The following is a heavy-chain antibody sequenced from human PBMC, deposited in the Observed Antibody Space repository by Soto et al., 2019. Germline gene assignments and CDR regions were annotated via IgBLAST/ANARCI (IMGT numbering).Heavy chain of an antibody. D-gene: IGHD1-7*01. V-gene: IGHV4-4*02. J-gene: IGHJ4*02. CDR3: TTSHAGELNN. CDR2: IFESGAT. CDR1: GGSISSSSW. Sequence: QVQLQESGPGLVNPSGTLSLTCAVSGGSISSSSWWTWIRQSPGKGLEWIGEIFESGATNYNPSLKSRLTMSVDKSKNQFSLNLSSLTAADTAVYFCTTSHAGELNNWGQGTLVTVSS.